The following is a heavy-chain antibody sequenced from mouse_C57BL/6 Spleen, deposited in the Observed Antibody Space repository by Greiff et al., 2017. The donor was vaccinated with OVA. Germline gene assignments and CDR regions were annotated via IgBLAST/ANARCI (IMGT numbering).Heavy chain of an antibody. CDR1: GFTFSDYG. CDR3: ATLYYGSSPYAMDY. D-gene: IGHD1-1*01. Sequence: EVKVVESGGGLVKPGGSLKLSCAASGFTFSDYGMHWVRQAPEKGLEWVAYISSGSSTIYYADTVKGRFTISRDNAKNTLFLQMTSLRSEDTAMYYCATLYYGSSPYAMDYWGQGTSVTVSS. J-gene: IGHJ4*01. V-gene: IGHV5-17*01. CDR2: ISSGSSTI.